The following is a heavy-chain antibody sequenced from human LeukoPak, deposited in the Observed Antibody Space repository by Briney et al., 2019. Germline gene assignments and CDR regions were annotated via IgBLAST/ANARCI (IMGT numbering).Heavy chain of an antibody. J-gene: IGHJ2*01. CDR2: IWYDGSNK. V-gene: IGHV3-33*01. CDR1: GFTFSSYG. Sequence: PGGPLRLSCAASGFTFSSYGMHWVRQAPGKGLEWVAVIWYDGSNKYYADSVKGRFTISRDNSKNTLYLQMNSLRAEDTAVYYCARDRQWELLRDWYFDLWGRGTLVTVSS. D-gene: IGHD1-26*01. CDR3: ARDRQWELLRDWYFDL.